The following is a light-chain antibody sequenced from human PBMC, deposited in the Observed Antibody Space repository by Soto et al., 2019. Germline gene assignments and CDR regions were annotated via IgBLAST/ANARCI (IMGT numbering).Light chain of an antibody. Sequence: IVLTPSPGTLSLSPGERATLSCRASQSVSSYLAWYQQKPGQAPRLLIYDASNRATGIPARFSGSGSGTDFTLTISSLEPEDFAAYYCQHRYNWLITFGQGTRLENK. V-gene: IGKV3-11*01. CDR2: DAS. CDR3: QHRYNWLIT. J-gene: IGKJ5*01. CDR1: QSVSSY.